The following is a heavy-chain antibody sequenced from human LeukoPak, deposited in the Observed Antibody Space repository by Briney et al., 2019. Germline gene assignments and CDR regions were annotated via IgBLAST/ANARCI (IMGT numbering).Heavy chain of an antibody. CDR1: GFTFSSYW. Sequence: GGSLRHSCAASGFTFSSYWIHWVRQAPGKGLEWVSGISPGGGPTYYADSVKGRFTISRDDSKNTLYLQMKNLRAEDTAVYYCAKDGAWLRFDDWGQGILVTVSS. D-gene: IGHD5-12*01. CDR3: AKDGAWLRFDD. J-gene: IGHJ4*02. V-gene: IGHV3-23*01. CDR2: ISPGGGPT.